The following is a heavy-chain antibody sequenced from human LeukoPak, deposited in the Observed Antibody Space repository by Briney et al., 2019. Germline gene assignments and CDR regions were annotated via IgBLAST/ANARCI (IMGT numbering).Heavy chain of an antibody. D-gene: IGHD6-13*01. CDR2: IKQDGSEK. CDR3: ARGSIAAAEVVDY. J-gene: IGHJ4*02. Sequence: QTGGSLRLSCAVSGFSFSDHGMNWVRQAPGKGLEWVANIKQDGSEKYYVDSVKGRFTISRDNAKNSLYLQMNSLRAEDTAVDYCARGSIAAAEVVDYWGQGTLVTVSS. V-gene: IGHV3-7*01. CDR1: GFSFSDHG.